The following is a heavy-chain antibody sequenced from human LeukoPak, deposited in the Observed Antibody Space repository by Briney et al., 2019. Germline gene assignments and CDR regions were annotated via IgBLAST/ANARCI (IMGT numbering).Heavy chain of an antibody. V-gene: IGHV3-21*04. Sequence: NPWGALRLSCAASGFTFSSYNMNWVRQAPGKGLEWVSCISSSSSYINYADSVKGRFTISRDNSKNTLYLQMNSLRAEDTAVYYCAKRNGSSVVVAAIPFDYWGQGTLVTVSS. CDR2: ISSSSSYI. J-gene: IGHJ4*02. CDR3: AKRNGSSVVVAAIPFDY. CDR1: GFTFSSYN. D-gene: IGHD2-15*01.